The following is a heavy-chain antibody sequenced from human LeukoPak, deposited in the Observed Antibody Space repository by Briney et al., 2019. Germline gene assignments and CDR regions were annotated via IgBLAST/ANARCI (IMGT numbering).Heavy chain of an antibody. Sequence: GGSLRLSCAASGFILSSYEMNWVRQAPGKGLEWLSYISSSGSTIYYADSVKGRFTISRDNAKNSLYLQMNSLRADDTAVYYCARGGGESSSGQLFDYWGQGTLVTVSS. J-gene: IGHJ4*02. CDR2: ISSSGSTI. CDR1: GFILSSYE. V-gene: IGHV3-48*03. CDR3: ARGGGESSSGQLFDY. D-gene: IGHD6-19*01.